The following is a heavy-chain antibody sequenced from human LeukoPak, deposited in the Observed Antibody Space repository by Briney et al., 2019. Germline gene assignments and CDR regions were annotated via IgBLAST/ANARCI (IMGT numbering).Heavy chain of an antibody. CDR2: IHKEGHST. V-gene: IGHV3-74*01. J-gene: IGHJ4*01. Sequence: GGSLRLSCAASGFTFSEYWMHWVRQARGKGLMWVSRIHKEGHSTWYADSVKGRFTISRDSAENTVCLQLNSLRVEDTAVYYCARESEAAGTYYLDHWGHGTLVTVPS. CDR1: GFTFSEYW. D-gene: IGHD6-25*01. CDR3: ARESEAAGTYYLDH.